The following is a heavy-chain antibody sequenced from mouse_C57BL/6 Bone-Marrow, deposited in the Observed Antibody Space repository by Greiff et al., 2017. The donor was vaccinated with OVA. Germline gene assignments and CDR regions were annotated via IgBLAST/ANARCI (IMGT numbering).Heavy chain of an antibody. CDR2: ICRGGST. J-gene: IGHJ4*01. Sequence: VKLQESGPGLVQPSQCLSITCTASGFSLTSYGVHWVRQSPGKGLEWLGVICRGGSTDYNAAFMSRLSITKDNSKSQVFFKMNSVQADDTARYCCGNSPYGSMDYWGQGTSVTVSS. V-gene: IGHV2-5*01. D-gene: IGHD1-1*01. CDR1: GFSLTSYG. CDR3: GNSPYGSMDY.